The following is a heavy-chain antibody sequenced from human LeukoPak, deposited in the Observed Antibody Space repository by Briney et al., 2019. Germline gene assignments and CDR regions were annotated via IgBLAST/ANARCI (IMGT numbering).Heavy chain of an antibody. D-gene: IGHD5-18*01. CDR3: ARHGDTAMVTGYYGMDV. V-gene: IGHV4-59*08. J-gene: IGHJ6*02. CDR1: GGSISSYY. CDR2: IYYSGST. Sequence: PSETLSLTCTVSGGSISSYYWSWIRQPPGKGLEWIGYIYYSGSTNYNPSLKSRVTISVDTSKNQFSLKLSSVTAADTAVYYCARHGDTAMVTGYYGMDVRGQGTTVTVSS.